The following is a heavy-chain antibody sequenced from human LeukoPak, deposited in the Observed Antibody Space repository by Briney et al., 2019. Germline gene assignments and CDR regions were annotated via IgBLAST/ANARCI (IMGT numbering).Heavy chain of an antibody. CDR1: GGSISSYY. CDR2: IYYSGST. CDR3: AREYNDFSYYYYYGMDV. Sequence: SETLSLTCTVSGGSISSYYWSWIRQHPGKGLEWIGYIYYSGSTYYNPSLKSRVTISVDTSKNQFSLKLSSVTAADTAVYYCAREYNDFSYYYYYGMDVWGQGTTVTVSS. J-gene: IGHJ6*02. D-gene: IGHD3-3*01. V-gene: IGHV4-59*06.